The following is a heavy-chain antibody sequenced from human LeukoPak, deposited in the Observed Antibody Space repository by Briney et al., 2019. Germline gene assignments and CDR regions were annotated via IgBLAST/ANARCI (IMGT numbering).Heavy chain of an antibody. CDR2: IIPIFGTA. D-gene: IGHD6-13*01. CDR3: ASSEYSSSWYSYYPLAGPIDY. J-gene: IGHJ4*02. Sequence: SVKVSCKASGGTFSSYAISWVRQAPGQGLEWMGRIIPIFGTANYAQKFQGRVTITTDESTSTAYMELSSLKASDTAMYYCASSEYSSSWYSYYPLAGPIDYWGQGTLVTVSS. CDR1: GGTFSSYA. V-gene: IGHV1-69*05.